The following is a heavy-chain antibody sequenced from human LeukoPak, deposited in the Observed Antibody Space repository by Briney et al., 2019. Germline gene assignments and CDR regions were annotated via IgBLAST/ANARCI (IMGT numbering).Heavy chain of an antibody. CDR1: GGSISSSSYY. D-gene: IGHD1-26*01. Sequence: KASETLSLTCSVSGGSISSSSYYWGWIRQPPGKGLEWIGSIYYSGSTYYNPSLKSRVTISVDTSKNQFSLKLSSVTAADTAVYYCARHLPDSGGYSADYWGQGTLVTVSS. CDR2: IYYSGST. J-gene: IGHJ4*02. V-gene: IGHV4-39*01. CDR3: ARHLPDSGGYSADY.